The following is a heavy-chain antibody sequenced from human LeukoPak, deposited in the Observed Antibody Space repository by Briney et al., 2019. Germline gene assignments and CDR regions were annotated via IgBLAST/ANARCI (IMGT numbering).Heavy chain of an antibody. CDR3: AREPYYYDSSGYSVDY. CDR2: IRYDGSNK. J-gene: IGHJ4*02. D-gene: IGHD3-22*01. Sequence: PGGSLRLSCAASGFTFSGYGMHWVRQAPGKGLEWVTFIRYDGSNKYYAESVKGRFTISRDNSKNTMSLQMNSLRAEDTAVYYCAREPYYYDSSGYSVDYWGQGTLVTVSS. V-gene: IGHV3-30*02. CDR1: GFTFSGYG.